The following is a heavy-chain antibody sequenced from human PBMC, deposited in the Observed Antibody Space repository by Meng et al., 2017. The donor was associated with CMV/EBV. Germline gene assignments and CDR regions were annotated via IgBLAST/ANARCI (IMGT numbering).Heavy chain of an antibody. V-gene: IGHV4-59*01. CDR1: GGSISSYY. CDR3: ARGGSSSSETFDY. Sequence: GSLRLSCTVSGGSISSYYWSWIRQPPGKGLEWIGYIYYSGSTNYNPSLKSRVTISVDTSKNQFSLKLSSVTAADTAVYYCARGGSSSSETFDYWGQGTLDTVSS. D-gene: IGHD6-6*01. CDR2: IYYSGST. J-gene: IGHJ4*02.